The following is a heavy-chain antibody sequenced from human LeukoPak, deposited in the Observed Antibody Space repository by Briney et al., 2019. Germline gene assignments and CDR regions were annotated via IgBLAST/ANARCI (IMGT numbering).Heavy chain of an antibody. CDR3: ARNLWFGESSDAFDI. V-gene: IGHV1-2*02. Sequence: ASVKVSCKASGYTFTGYYMHWVRQAPGQGLEWMGWINPNSGGTNYAQKFQGRVTMTRDTSISTAYMDMSSLRSDDTAVYYCARNLWFGESSDAFDIWGQGTMVTVSS. D-gene: IGHD3-10*01. CDR1: GYTFTGYY. J-gene: IGHJ3*02. CDR2: INPNSGGT.